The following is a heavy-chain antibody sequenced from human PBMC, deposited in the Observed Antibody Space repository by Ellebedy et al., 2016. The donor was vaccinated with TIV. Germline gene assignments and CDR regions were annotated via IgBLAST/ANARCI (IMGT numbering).Heavy chain of an antibody. D-gene: IGHD3-16*02. Sequence: GESLKISCVASGFTFSNYAMGWVRQAPGKGLDWVSAISGVGSSTTHYADSVKGRFFISRDNSKNTLYLQMNSLRAEDTAVYYCTKGGSENVWASYLDYWGLGILVTVSS. CDR3: TKGGSENVWASYLDY. J-gene: IGHJ4*02. V-gene: IGHV3-23*01. CDR2: ISGVGSSTT. CDR1: GFTFSNYA.